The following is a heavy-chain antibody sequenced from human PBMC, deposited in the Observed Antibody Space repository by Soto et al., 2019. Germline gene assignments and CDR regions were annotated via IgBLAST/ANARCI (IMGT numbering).Heavy chain of an antibody. CDR2: FYYSEST. J-gene: IGHJ6*02. V-gene: IGHV4-59*04. CDR3: ARLGGYCSSTSCYGYYGMDV. Sequence: SETLSLTCTVSGGSISNYYWTWIRQSPGKGPEWIGTFYYSESTYYNPSLESRVTVSVDTSKNQFSLKVSSVTVADTAVYYCARLGGYCSSTSCYGYYGMDVWGQGTTVTVS. D-gene: IGHD2-2*01. CDR1: GGSISNYY.